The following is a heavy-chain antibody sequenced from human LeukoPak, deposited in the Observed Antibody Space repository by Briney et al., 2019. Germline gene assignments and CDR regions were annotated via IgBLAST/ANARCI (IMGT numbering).Heavy chain of an antibody. Sequence: GESLKISCKGSGYIFTNYWISWVRQMPGKGLEWMGRIDPSDSHSNYSPSFRGHVTLSVDKSISTAYLQWSSLEASDTAMYYCARHLYSSSSSDYWGQGTLVTVSS. V-gene: IGHV5-10-1*01. CDR1: GYIFTNYW. D-gene: IGHD6-6*01. J-gene: IGHJ4*02. CDR3: ARHLYSSSSSDY. CDR2: IDPSDSHS.